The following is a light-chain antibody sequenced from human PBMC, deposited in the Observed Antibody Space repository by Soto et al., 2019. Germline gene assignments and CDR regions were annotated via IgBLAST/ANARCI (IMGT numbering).Light chain of an antibody. CDR1: QDISYY. Sequence: DIQMTQSPSSLSASVGDRVTITCRASQDISYYLNWYQQKPGKAPKLLIYTASTLQGGVPSRFSGSGSGTDFTLTISSLQPADFATYYCQQSYRIPLSFGPGTTVDMK. CDR2: TAS. CDR3: QQSYRIPLS. J-gene: IGKJ3*01. V-gene: IGKV1-39*01.